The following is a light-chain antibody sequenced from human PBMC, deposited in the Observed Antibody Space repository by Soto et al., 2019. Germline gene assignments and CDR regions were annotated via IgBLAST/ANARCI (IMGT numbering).Light chain of an antibody. CDR3: QQLNSYPHSA. V-gene: IGKV1-9*01. CDR2: AAS. CDR1: QGISSY. J-gene: IGKJ3*01. Sequence: DIQLTQSPSFLSASVGDRVTITCRASQGISSYLAWYQQKPGKAPKLLIYAASTLQSGVPSRFSGSGSGTEFTRTISILQPEDFATYYCQQLNSYPHSAFGPGTKVDIK.